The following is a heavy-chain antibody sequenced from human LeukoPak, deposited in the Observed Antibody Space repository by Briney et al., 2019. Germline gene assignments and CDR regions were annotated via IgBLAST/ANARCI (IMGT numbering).Heavy chain of an antibody. CDR1: GGSISNYY. J-gene: IGHJ1*01. Sequence: SETLSLTCTVSGGSISNYYWSWIRQPPGKGLEWIGYIYYSGSTNYNPSLKSRVTISVDTSKNQFSLKLSSVTAADTAVYYCARGTVYYYVSGSYAEYFQHWGQGTLVTVSS. D-gene: IGHD3-10*01. CDR3: ARGTVYYYVSGSYAEYFQH. V-gene: IGHV4-59*01. CDR2: IYYSGST.